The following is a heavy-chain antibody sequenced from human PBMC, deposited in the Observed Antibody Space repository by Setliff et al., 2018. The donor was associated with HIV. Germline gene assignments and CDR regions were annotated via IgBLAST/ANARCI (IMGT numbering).Heavy chain of an antibody. V-gene: IGHV3-30*18. CDR1: GFTFSNYG. CDR2: LSYDGNHY. Sequence: SLRLSCAASGFTFSNYGMHWVRLAPGKGLEWLAVLSYDGNHYYYADSVKGRFSISRDNSKNTLFLQMNNLRPEDTAVYYCAKDFATVVGAMEYYFDYWGQGTLVTVSS. J-gene: IGHJ4*02. CDR3: AKDFATVVGAMEYYFDY. D-gene: IGHD1-26*01.